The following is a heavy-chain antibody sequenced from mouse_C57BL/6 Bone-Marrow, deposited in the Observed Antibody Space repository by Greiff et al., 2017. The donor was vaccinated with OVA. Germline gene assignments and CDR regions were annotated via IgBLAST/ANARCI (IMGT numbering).Heavy chain of an antibody. CDR1: GFTFSSYG. CDR2: ISSGGSYT. CDR3: ARQDSSLFAY. V-gene: IGHV5-6*01. J-gene: IGHJ3*01. Sequence: EVNLVESGGDLVKPGGSLKLSCAASGFTFSSYGMSWVRQTPDKRLEWVATISSGGSYTYYPDSVKGRFTISRDNAKNTLYLQMSSLKSEDTAMYYCARQDSSLFAYWGQGTLVTVAA.